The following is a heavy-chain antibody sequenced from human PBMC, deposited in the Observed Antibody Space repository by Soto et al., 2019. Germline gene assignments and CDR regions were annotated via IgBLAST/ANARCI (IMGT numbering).Heavy chain of an antibody. CDR2: IKQDGGEK. CDR3: AREWTTYNFDY. J-gene: IGHJ4*02. D-gene: IGHD1-1*01. V-gene: IGHV3-7*01. CDR1: GFTFSGNW. Sequence: EVQLVESGGDLVQPGGSLRLSCAAPGFTFSGNWMNWVRQAPGKGLEWVANIKQDGGEKYYADSVKGRFTISRDNAKNSLYLQMNFLRVDDTAIYFCAREWTTYNFDYWGRGTPVTVSS.